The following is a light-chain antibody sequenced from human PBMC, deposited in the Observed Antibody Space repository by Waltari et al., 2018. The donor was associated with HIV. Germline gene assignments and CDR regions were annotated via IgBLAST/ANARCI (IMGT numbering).Light chain of an antibody. CDR1: QRLLYSGVHHY. J-gene: IGKJ2*01. CDR3: MQVRYWPHT. CDR2: KVS. Sequence: EVLMTQFPLSLAVTVGHTDSIACRLNQRLLYSGVHHYLFSFQLRPGQSPRRLIYKVSNRDSGVPGRFSGSGADSEFRLSINRVEAEDAGLYFCMQVRYWPHTFGPGTKLQV. V-gene: IGKV2-30*01.